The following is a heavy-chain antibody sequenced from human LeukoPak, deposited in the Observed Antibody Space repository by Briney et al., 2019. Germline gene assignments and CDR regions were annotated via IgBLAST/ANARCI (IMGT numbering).Heavy chain of an antibody. CDR3: AHRKGDYGHYNWFGP. D-gene: IGHD4-17*01. Sequence: KASGPTLVKPTQTLTLTCTFSGFSLSTTGVGVGWIRQPPGKALGWLALIYWGDDKRYSPSLKSRLTISKDTSKNQVVLTMTNMDPVDTATYYCAHRKGDYGHYNWFGPWGQGTLVTVSS. CDR2: IYWGDDK. CDR1: GFSLSTTGVG. J-gene: IGHJ5*02. V-gene: IGHV2-5*02.